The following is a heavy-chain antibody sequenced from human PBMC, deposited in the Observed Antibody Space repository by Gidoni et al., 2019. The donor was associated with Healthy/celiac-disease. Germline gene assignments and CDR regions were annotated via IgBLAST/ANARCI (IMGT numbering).Heavy chain of an antibody. J-gene: IGHJ4*02. CDR3: AAVVPAAMGFDY. CDR2: IYYSGST. V-gene: IGHV4-39*01. D-gene: IGHD2-2*01. CDR1: GGSLSSSSYY. Sequence: QLQLQESGPGLVKPSETLSLTCTVSGGSLSSSSYYWGWIRQPPGKGLEWIGSIYYSGSTYYNPSLKSRVTISVDTSKNQFSLKLSSVTAADTAVYYCAAVVPAAMGFDYWGQGTLVTVSS.